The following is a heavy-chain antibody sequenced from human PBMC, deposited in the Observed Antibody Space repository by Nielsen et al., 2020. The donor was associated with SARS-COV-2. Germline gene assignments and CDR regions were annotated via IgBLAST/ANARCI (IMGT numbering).Heavy chain of an antibody. CDR1: GGSISSGDHY. CDR3: ARDIGDWETGTTLFDY. J-gene: IGHJ4*02. Sequence: LRLSCTVSGGSISSGDHYWSWIRQTPGKGLEWIGYIYYSGSTYYNPSLKSRVTISVDTSKNQFSLKLNSVTAADTAVYYCARDIGDWETGTTLFDYWGQGTLVTVSS. V-gene: IGHV4-30-4*01. CDR2: IYYSGST. D-gene: IGHD1-1*01.